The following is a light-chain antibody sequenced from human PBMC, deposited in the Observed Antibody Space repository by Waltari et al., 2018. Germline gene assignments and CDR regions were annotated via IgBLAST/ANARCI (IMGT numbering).Light chain of an antibody. V-gene: IGLV1-44*01. J-gene: IGLJ1*01. CDR3: AAWDDSLNAYV. CDR1: RTNVERNT. CDR2: SNN. Sequence: QSVLTQPPSASGTPGQTVTISCYASRTNVERNTVNRFQQVPGTAPKLLISSNNQRTSGVPDRFCGSKSGPSASLAISGFQSEDETDYYCAAWDDSLNAYVFGTGTQVPVL.